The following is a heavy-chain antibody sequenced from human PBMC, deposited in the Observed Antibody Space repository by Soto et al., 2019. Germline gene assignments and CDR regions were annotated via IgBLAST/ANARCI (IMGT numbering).Heavy chain of an antibody. CDR3: AQSTGWPGFDF. D-gene: IGHD2-8*02. CDR1: GGSISSNY. Sequence: SETLSLTCTVSGGSISSNYWSWIRQPPGKGLEWIGYIYNSGSTSYNPSLKSRVTISADTSKNQFSLKLSSVTAADTAVYYCAQSTGWPGFDFWGQGNLVTVSS. J-gene: IGHJ4*02. V-gene: IGHV4-59*01. CDR2: IYNSGST.